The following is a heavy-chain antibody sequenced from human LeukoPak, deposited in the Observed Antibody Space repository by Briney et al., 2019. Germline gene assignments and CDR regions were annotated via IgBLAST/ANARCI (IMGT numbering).Heavy chain of an antibody. D-gene: IGHD3-10*01. J-gene: IGHJ4*02. CDR3: AKAPFITMVRGVISSYFDY. CDR2: ISGSGGST. V-gene: IGHV3-23*01. CDR1: GFTFSSYA. Sequence: PGGSLRLSCAASGFTFSSYAMSWVRQAPGKGLEWVSAISGSGGSTYYADSVKGRFTTSRDNSKNTLYLQMNSLRAEDTAVYYCAKAPFITMVRGVISSYFDYWGQGTLVTVSS.